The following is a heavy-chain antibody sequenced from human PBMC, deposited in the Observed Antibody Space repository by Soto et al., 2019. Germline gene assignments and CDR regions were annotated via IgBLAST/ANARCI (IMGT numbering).Heavy chain of an antibody. CDR2: ISAYNGNT. J-gene: IGHJ5*02. CDR3: ARDLGMITFGGVSGNTDPPSGFDP. CDR1: GYTFTSYG. D-gene: IGHD3-16*01. V-gene: IGHV1-18*01. Sequence: ASVKVSCKASGYTFTSYGISWVRQAPGQGLEWMGWISAYNGNTNYAQKLQGRVTITTDTSTSTAYMELRSLRSDDTAVYYCARDLGMITFGGVSGNTDPPSGFDPWGQGTLVTVSS.